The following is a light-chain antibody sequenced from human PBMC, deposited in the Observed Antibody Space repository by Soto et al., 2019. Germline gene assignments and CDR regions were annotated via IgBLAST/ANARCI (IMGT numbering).Light chain of an antibody. Sequence: QSVLTQPPSVSGAPGQTVTISCTGSSSNIGADFDVHWYQHLPGTAPKLLIPRNDNRPSGVPDRFSGSKSGTSASLAITGLQVEDEGDYYCSSYAGSNNLVFGGGTKVTVL. CDR3: SSYAGSNNLV. CDR1: SSNIGADFD. V-gene: IGLV1-40*01. CDR2: RND. J-gene: IGLJ2*01.